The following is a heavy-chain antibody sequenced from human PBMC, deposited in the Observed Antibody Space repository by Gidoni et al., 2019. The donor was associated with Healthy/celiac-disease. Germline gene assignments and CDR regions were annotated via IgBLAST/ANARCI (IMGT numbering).Heavy chain of an antibody. Sequence: EAQLVESGGGLVKPGGSLRLSCAASGFTFSSYSMKWLRQAPGKGREWVSTISSSSSYIYYADSVKGRFTISRDNAKNSLYLQMNSLRAEDTAVYYCARETKGHYYDSSGYIDAFDIWGQGTMVTVSS. CDR2: ISSSSSYI. V-gene: IGHV3-21*01. J-gene: IGHJ3*02. D-gene: IGHD3-22*01. CDR1: GFTFSSYS. CDR3: ARETKGHYYDSSGYIDAFDI.